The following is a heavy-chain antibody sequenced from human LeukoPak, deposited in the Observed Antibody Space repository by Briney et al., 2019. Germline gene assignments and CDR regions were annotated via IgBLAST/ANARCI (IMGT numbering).Heavy chain of an antibody. D-gene: IGHD3-3*01. V-gene: IGHV1-69*02. CDR2: IIPILGIA. J-gene: IGHJ4*02. CDR3: ASSGGVTISLGY. CDR1: GGTFSSYT. Sequence: SVKVSCKASGGTFSSYTISWVRQAPGQGLEWMGRIIPILGIANYAQKFQGRVTITADKSTSTAYMELSSLRSEDTAVYYCASSGGVTISLGYWGQGTLVTVFS.